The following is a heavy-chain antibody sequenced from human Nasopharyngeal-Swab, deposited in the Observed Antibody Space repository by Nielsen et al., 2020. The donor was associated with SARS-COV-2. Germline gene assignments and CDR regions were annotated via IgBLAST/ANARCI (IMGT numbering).Heavy chain of an antibody. CDR3: ARASYDFWSGYYLADYMDV. Sequence: WIRQPPGKGLEWVSCISSSSSTIYYADSVKGRFTISRDNAKNSLYLQMNSLRDEDTAVYYCARASYDFWSGYYLADYMDVWGKGTTVTVSS. CDR2: ISSSSSTI. D-gene: IGHD3-3*01. J-gene: IGHJ6*03. V-gene: IGHV3-48*02.